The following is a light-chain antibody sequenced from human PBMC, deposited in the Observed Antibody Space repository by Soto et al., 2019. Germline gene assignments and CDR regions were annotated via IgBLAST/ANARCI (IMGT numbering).Light chain of an antibody. CDR2: EAS. Sequence: AILMTQPPSSLAASVGGRVTITCRARQGIRTDLGWYQQRPGKAPKLLIYEASNLRSEAPSRFSGSGSGTVFTLTISSLQPEDFATYYCLQDHNYPFTFGPGTKVEI. J-gene: IGKJ3*01. V-gene: IGKV1-6*01. CDR1: QGIRTD. CDR3: LQDHNYPFT.